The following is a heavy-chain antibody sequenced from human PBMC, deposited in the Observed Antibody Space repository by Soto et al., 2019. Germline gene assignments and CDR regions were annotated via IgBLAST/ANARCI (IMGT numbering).Heavy chain of an antibody. J-gene: IGHJ4*02. CDR1: GYSFTSYW. D-gene: IGHD6-13*01. V-gene: IGHV5-51*01. CDR3: ARQEAAAGTGDYFDY. Sequence: PGESLKISCKGSGYSFTSYWIGWVRQIPGKGLEWMGIIYPGDSDTRYSPSFQGQVTISADKSISTAYLQWSSLKASDTAMYYCARQEAAAGTGDYFDYRGQGTLVTVSS. CDR2: IYPGDSDT.